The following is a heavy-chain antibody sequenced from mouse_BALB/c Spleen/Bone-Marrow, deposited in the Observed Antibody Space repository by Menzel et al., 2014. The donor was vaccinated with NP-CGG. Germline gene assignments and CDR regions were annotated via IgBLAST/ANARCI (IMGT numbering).Heavy chain of an antibody. V-gene: IGHV1-69*02. CDR1: GYTFTNYW. J-gene: IGHJ2*02. D-gene: IGHD1-1*01. CDR2: IEPSDSYT. CDR3: ARGRTTVVSDY. Sequence: VQLVESGAELVKPGASVKVSCKASGYTFTNYWMHWVKQRPGQGLEWIGEIEPSDSYTNYNQDFKGKATLTVDKSSSTAYMQLSSLTSEDSAVYYCARGRTTVVSDYWGQGTSLTVSS.